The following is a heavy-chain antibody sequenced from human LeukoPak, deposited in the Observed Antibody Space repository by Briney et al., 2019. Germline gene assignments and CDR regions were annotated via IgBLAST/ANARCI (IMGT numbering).Heavy chain of an antibody. J-gene: IGHJ4*02. CDR3: ARRYCSGGSCYEDY. Sequence: ASVKVSCKTSGYTFTAFSIHWVRQAPGQGLEWMGRIIPILGIANYAQKFQGRVTITADKSTSTAYMELSSLRSEDTAVYYCARRYCSGGSCYEDYWGQGTLVTVSS. CDR1: GYTFTAFS. CDR2: IIPILGIA. D-gene: IGHD2-15*01. V-gene: IGHV1-69*02.